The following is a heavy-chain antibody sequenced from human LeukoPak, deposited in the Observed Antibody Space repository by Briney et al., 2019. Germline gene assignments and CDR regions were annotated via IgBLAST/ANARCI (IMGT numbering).Heavy chain of an antibody. CDR1: GYTFTSYG. CDR2: ISAYNGNT. V-gene: IGHV1-18*04. J-gene: IGHJ4*02. CDR3: ARDRRILTGPDY. D-gene: IGHD3-9*01. Sequence: RVASVKVSCKASGYTFTSYGISWVRQAPGQGLEWMGWISAYNGNTNYAQKLQGRVTMTTDTSTSTAYMELRSLRSDDTAVYYCARDRRILTGPDYWAREPWSPSPQ.